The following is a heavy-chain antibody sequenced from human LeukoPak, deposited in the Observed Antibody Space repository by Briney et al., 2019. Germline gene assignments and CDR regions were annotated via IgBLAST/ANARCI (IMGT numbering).Heavy chain of an antibody. J-gene: IGHJ6*03. CDR3: AVTSGSYHYYYYMDV. Sequence: SETLSLTCAVYGGSFSGYYWSWIRQPPGKGLEWIGEINHSGSTNYNPSLKSRVTISVDTSKNQFSLKLSSVTAADTAVYYCAVTSGSYHYYYYMDVWGKGTTVTVSS. V-gene: IGHV4-34*01. D-gene: IGHD1-26*01. CDR1: GGSFSGYY. CDR2: INHSGST.